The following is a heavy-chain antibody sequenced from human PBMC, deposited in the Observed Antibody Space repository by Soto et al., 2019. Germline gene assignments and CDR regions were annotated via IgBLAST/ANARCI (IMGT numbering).Heavy chain of an antibody. CDR1: GFTFSSFG. Sequence: QVQVVVSGGGVVQPGRSLRLSCAASGFTFSSFGMHWVRQDPGKGLEWVSLIWYDGSKKSYGDSVKGRFTISRDNSWNTVYLQMNSLRADDTAVYYCARDASYYSLWSGYYPSRNGMDVWGQGTTVTVSS. J-gene: IGHJ6*02. CDR3: ARDASYYSLWSGYYPSRNGMDV. CDR2: IWYDGSKK. D-gene: IGHD3-3*01. V-gene: IGHV3-33*01.